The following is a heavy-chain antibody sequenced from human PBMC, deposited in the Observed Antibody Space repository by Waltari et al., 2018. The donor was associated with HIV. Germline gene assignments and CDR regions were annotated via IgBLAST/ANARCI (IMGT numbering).Heavy chain of an antibody. CDR1: GFTFSRYS. V-gene: IGHV3-21*01. CDR2: ISSSNSYI. D-gene: IGHD3-3*01. Sequence: EVQLVESGGGLVKPGGSLRHSCAASGFTFSRYSMNWVRQAPGKRLEWVSAISSSNSYIHYADSVKCRITISRDNAKNSLYLQIDSLRAEDTVVYYGARDTSFWSSPDLDAFDIWGQGTMVTVSS. CDR3: ARDTSFWSSPDLDAFDI. J-gene: IGHJ3*02.